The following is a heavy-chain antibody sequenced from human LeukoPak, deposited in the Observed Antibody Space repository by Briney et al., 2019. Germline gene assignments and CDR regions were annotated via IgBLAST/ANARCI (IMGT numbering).Heavy chain of an antibody. CDR2: ISSRGSTI. V-gene: IGHV3-48*03. CDR3: ARDRFVGATSPHFDY. D-gene: IGHD1-26*01. CDR1: GFTFSSYE. Sequence: PGGSLRLSCAASGFTFSSYEMNWVRQAPGKGLEWVSYISSRGSTIYYADSVKGRFTISRDNAKNSLYLQMNSLRAEDTAVYYCARDRFVGATSPHFDYWGQGTLVTVSS. J-gene: IGHJ4*02.